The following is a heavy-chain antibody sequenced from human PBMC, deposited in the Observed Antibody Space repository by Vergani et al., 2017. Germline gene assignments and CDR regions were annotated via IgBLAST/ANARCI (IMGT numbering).Heavy chain of an antibody. CDR2: IRSSSSTI. CDR1: GFTFSSCS. CDR3: ARDWSIAAAGSAFDI. V-gene: IGHV3-48*01. Sequence: EVQLVESGGGLVQPGGSLRLSCAASGFTFSSCSMNWVRQAPGKGLEWVSYIRSSSSTIYYADSVKGRFTISRDNAKNSLYLQMNSLRAEDTAVYYCARDWSIAAAGSAFDIWGQGTMVTVSS. D-gene: IGHD6-13*01. J-gene: IGHJ3*02.